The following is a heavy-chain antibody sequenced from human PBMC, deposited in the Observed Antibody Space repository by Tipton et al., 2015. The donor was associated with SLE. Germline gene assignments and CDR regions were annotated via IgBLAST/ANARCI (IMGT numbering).Heavy chain of an antibody. CDR3: ARRVVPDY. D-gene: IGHD2-2*01. V-gene: IGHV4-61*02. J-gene: IGHJ4*02. CDR1: GGSISSGDYY. CDR2: IYTTGTT. Sequence: TLSLTCTVSGGSISSGDYYWTWIRQPAGKGLEWIGRIYTTGTTNYSPSLESRVTMSLDMSKNQFSLRLGSVTTADTAVYYCARRVVPDYWGQGTLVTVSS.